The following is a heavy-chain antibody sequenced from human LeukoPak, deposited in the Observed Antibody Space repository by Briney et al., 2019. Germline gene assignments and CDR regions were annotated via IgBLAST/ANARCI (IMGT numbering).Heavy chain of an antibody. D-gene: IGHD1-7*01. Sequence: ASVKVSCKASGYTFTSYGISWVRQAPGQGLEWIGWISAYNGNTNYAQKLQGRVTMTTDTSTSTAYMELRSLRSDDTAVYYCARVITGTMGNWFDPWGQGTLVTVSS. V-gene: IGHV1-18*01. J-gene: IGHJ5*02. CDR2: ISAYNGNT. CDR1: GYTFTSYG. CDR3: ARVITGTMGNWFDP.